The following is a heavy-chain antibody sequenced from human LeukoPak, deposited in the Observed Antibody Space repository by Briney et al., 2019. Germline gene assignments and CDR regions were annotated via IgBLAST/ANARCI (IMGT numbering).Heavy chain of an antibody. CDR3: ARSLWFGESHPPLLYFDY. CDR1: GFTFSSYA. Sequence: GGSLRLSWAAAGFTFSSYAMSGVRQAPGKGLQGVSAISGSGGSTYYADSVKGRFTISRDNSKNTLYLQMNSLRAEDTAVYYCARSLWFGESHPPLLYFDYWGQGTLVTVSS. CDR2: ISGSGGST. D-gene: IGHD3-10*01. J-gene: IGHJ4*02. V-gene: IGHV3-23*01.